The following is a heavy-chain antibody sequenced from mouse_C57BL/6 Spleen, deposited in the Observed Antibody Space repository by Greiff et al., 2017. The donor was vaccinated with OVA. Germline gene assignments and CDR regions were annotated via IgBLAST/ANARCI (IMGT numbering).Heavy chain of an antibody. D-gene: IGHD4-1*01. J-gene: IGHJ2*01. CDR3: ARGGGTFCDY. Sequence: EVQLVESGGDLVKPGGSLKLSCAASGFTFSSYGLSWVRQTPDKRLEWVATISSGGSYTYYPDSVKGRFTISRDNAKNTLYLQMSSLKSEDTARYYCARGGGTFCDYWGQGTTLTVSS. CDR1: GFTFSSYG. CDR2: ISSGGSYT. V-gene: IGHV5-6*01.